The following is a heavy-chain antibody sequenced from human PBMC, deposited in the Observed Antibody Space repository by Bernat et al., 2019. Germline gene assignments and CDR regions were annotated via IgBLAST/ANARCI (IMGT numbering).Heavy chain of an antibody. CDR2: ISSSGYTI. Sequence: QVQLVESGGGSVKPGGSLRLSCAASGFTLSGYFMSWIRQAPGKGLEWVSYISSSGYTIYYADSVKGRFTISRDNTKNSIYLQTNSLRVEDTGLYYCARGSSGSYAYWGHGTQVTVSS. V-gene: IGHV3-11*04. J-gene: IGHJ4*01. CDR3: ARGSSGSYAY. D-gene: IGHD1-26*01. CDR1: GFTLSGYF.